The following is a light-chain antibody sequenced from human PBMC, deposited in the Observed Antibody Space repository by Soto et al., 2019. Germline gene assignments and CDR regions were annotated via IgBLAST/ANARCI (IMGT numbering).Light chain of an antibody. J-gene: IGKJ1*01. CDR1: QSISSN. CDR3: QQYNSYSWT. V-gene: IGKV3-15*01. CDR2: RAS. Sequence: EIVMTQSPATLSVSPGERATLSCRASQSISSNLAWYQHKLGQAPRLFIFRASSRATGIPARFSGSGSGTEFNMTISSLQSEDFATYYCQQYNSYSWTFGQGTKVEIK.